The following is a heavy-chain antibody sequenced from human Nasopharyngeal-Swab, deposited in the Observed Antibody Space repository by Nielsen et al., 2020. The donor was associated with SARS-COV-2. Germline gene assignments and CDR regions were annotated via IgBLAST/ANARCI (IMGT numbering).Heavy chain of an antibody. CDR3: AKGDESSGIFDY. V-gene: IGHV3-23*01. Sequence: GESLKISCATSGFTFSSYAMSWVRQALGKGLEWVSAISYTGGRTYYADSVKGRFTISRDNSNSTLYLQMISLRPEDTAIYYCAKGDESSGIFDYWGQGTLVTVSS. D-gene: IGHD3-22*01. CDR1: GFTFSSYA. J-gene: IGHJ4*02. CDR2: ISYTGGRT.